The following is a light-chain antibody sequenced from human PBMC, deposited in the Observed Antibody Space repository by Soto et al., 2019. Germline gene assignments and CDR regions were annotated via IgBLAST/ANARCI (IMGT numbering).Light chain of an antibody. CDR1: SSDVGGYNY. CDR3: SSYAGSNNWV. V-gene: IGLV2-8*01. Sequence: QSALTQPPAASGSPGQSVTISCTGNSSDVGGYNYVSWYQQHPGKAPKLMIYEVSKRPSVVPHRFSGSKSGNTASLTVSGLQAEDEADYYCSSYAGSNNWVFGGGTKLTVL. J-gene: IGLJ2*01. CDR2: EVS.